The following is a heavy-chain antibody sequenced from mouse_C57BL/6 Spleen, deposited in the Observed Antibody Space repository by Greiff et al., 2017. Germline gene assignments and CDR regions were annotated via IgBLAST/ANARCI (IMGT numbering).Heavy chain of an antibody. Sequence: QVQLQQPGAELVKPGASVKLSCKASGYTFTSYWMNWVKQRPGQGLEWIGMIHPNSGSTNYNEKFNSKDTLTVDKSSSTAYMQLSDLTSEDSAGYYCAGDYPYAMDDWGQGTSVTVSS. D-gene: IGHD2-13*01. J-gene: IGHJ4*01. CDR2: IHPNSGST. CDR1: GYTFTSYW. V-gene: IGHV1-64*01. CDR3: AGDYPYAMDD.